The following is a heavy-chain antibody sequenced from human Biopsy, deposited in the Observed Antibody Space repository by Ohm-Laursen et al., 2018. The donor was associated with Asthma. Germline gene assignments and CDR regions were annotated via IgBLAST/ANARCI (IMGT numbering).Heavy chain of an antibody. Sequence: TLSLTCTVSGDSITSGGCCWNWIRQHPGKGLEWIGYIHHSGTSYFNPSLKSRVSFSRDTSKNQFSLRLSSVTAADTAMYYCARIPRRSGSYFAGYWGQGTLVTVSS. J-gene: IGHJ4*02. D-gene: IGHD3-22*01. CDR1: GDSITSGGCC. V-gene: IGHV4-31*03. CDR2: IHHSGTS. CDR3: ARIPRRSGSYFAGY.